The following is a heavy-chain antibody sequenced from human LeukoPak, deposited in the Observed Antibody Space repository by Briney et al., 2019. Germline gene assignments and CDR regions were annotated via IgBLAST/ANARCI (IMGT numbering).Heavy chain of an antibody. CDR3: ARTRDYYYYTDV. V-gene: IGHV3-48*04. Sequence: GGSLRLSCAASGFTFSSYSMNWVRQAPGKGLEWVSYISSSSSTIYYADSVKGRFTISRDNAKNSLYLQMNSLRAEDTAVYYCARTRDYYYYTDVWGKGTTVTVSS. CDR2: ISSSSSTI. J-gene: IGHJ6*03. CDR1: GFTFSSYS.